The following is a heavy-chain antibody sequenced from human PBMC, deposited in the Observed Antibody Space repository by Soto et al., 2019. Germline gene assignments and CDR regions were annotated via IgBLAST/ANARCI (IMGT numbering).Heavy chain of an antibody. D-gene: IGHD2-8*01. CDR3: VHTVMVHTITGGHYFDH. CDR2: IYWNEDK. J-gene: IGHJ4*02. CDR1: AFSLSTNGVG. Sequence: SGPTLVNPTQTLTLTCTFSAFSLSTNGVGVGWIRQPPGKPLEWLAVIYWNEDKRYSRSLKSRLSITKDTSKNQVVLTMTTMDPVDTATYYCVHTVMVHTITGGHYFDHWGPGILVTVSS. V-gene: IGHV2-5*01.